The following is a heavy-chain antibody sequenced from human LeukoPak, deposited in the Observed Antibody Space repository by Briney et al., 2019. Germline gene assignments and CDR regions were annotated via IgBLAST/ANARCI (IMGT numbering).Heavy chain of an antibody. V-gene: IGHV4-39*01. Sequence: SETLSLTCSVSGGSITSSTFYWGWIRQPPGEGLEWIGTMYYSGRTNYNPSLEGRVTISVDPSKNQFSLKLSSVTAADTAVYYCATSGWEQLLLQWGQGTLVTVSS. D-gene: IGHD1-26*01. CDR2: MYYSGRT. CDR1: GGSITSSTFY. CDR3: ATSGWEQLLLQ. J-gene: IGHJ4*02.